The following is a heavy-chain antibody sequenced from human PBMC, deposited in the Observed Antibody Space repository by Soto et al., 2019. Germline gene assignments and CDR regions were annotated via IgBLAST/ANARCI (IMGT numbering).Heavy chain of an antibody. V-gene: IGHV3-33*01. CDR1: GFTFSSYG. J-gene: IGHJ3*02. CDR3: ARDTPNPLTTDSFDI. CDR2: IWYGGSNK. Sequence: LRLSCAASGFTFSSYGMHWVRQAPGKGLEWVSVIWYGGSNKYYADSVKGRFTISRDNAKNTLSLQMNGLRAEDTAVYYCARDTPNPLTTDSFDIRGQGTIVTVS.